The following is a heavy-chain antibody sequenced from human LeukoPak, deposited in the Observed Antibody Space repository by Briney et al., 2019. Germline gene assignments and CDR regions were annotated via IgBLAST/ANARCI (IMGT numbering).Heavy chain of an antibody. CDR3: APIPLEYSSSWYGD. CDR1: GFTFSSYA. D-gene: IGHD6-13*01. V-gene: IGHV3-23*01. Sequence: SGGSLRLSCAASGFTFSSYAMSWVRQAPGKGLEWVSAISGSGGSTYYADSVKGRFTISRDNSKNTLYLQMNSLRAEDTAVYYFAPIPLEYSSSWYGDWGQGTLVTVSS. J-gene: IGHJ4*02. CDR2: ISGSGGST.